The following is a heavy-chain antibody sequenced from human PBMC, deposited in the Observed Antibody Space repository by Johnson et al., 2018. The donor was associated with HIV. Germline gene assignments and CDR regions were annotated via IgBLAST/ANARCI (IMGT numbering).Heavy chain of an antibody. CDR2: IRFDGHNK. CDR3: AKGILQWYHLGDAFDI. D-gene: IGHD2-2*01. Sequence: QVQLVESGGGVVQPGGSLRLSCAASGFTFSSYGMHWVRQAPGKGLEWVAFIRFDGHNKYYADSVKGRFHFSRDNFKNTLYTQMNSLRAEDTAVYYCAKGILQWYHLGDAFDIWGQGTMVTVAS. CDR1: GFTFSSYG. V-gene: IGHV3-30*02. J-gene: IGHJ3*02.